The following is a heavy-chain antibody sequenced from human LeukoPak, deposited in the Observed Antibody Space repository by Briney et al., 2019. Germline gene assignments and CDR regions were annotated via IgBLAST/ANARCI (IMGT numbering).Heavy chain of an antibody. J-gene: IGHJ6*03. D-gene: IGHD6-13*01. CDR2: ISSSSSTI. V-gene: IGHV3-48*01. Sequence: GGSLRLSCAASGFTFSSYSMNWVRQAPGKGLEWVSYISSSSSTIYYADSVKGRFTISRDNAKNTLYLQMNSLRAEDTAVYYCARGGEIAAAARYYYYYMDVWGKGTTVTVSS. CDR1: GFTFSSYS. CDR3: ARGGEIAAAARYYYYYMDV.